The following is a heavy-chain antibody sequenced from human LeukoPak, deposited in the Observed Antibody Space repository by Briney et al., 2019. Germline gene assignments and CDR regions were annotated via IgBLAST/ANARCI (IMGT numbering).Heavy chain of an antibody. Sequence: GGSLRLSCAASVFTFSSYAMHWVRQAPGKGLEWVAVISYDGSNKYYADSVKGRFTISRDNSKNTLYLQMNSLRAEDTAVYYCTRAPIVVVPAAIQGAFDIWGQGTMVTVSS. V-gene: IGHV3-30*04. CDR2: ISYDGSNK. D-gene: IGHD2-2*01. CDR3: TRAPIVVVPAAIQGAFDI. CDR1: VFTFSSYA. J-gene: IGHJ3*02.